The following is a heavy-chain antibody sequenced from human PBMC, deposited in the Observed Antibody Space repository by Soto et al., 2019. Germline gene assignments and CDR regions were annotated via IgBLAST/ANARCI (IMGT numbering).Heavy chain of an antibody. D-gene: IGHD3-3*01. Sequence: PSETLSLTCTVSGGSITSGGYYWSWIRQHPGKGLEWIGHIYYSGSTYYNPSLKSRVTISGETSKNQFSLKLSSVTAADTAVYFCARRYDFWSGQHPNYYFDHWGQGTLVTVAS. V-gene: IGHV4-31*03. CDR2: IYYSGST. CDR3: ARRYDFWSGQHPNYYFDH. CDR1: GGSITSGGYY. J-gene: IGHJ4*02.